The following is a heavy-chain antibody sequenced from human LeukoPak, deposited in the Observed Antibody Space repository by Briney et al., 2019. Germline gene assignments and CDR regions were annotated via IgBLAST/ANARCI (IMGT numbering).Heavy chain of an antibody. CDR2: ISESGSST. CDR3: AQYPDYGVPHYFDY. J-gene: IGHJ4*02. V-gene: IGHV3-23*01. D-gene: IGHD4-17*01. Sequence: GGTLRLSCAASGFTFSTYAMSWVRQAPGKGLEWVSSISESGSSTYYVDSVKGRFTISRDNSKNTLYLQMNSLRAEDTAVYYCAQYPDYGVPHYFDYWGEGNLVSVSS. CDR1: GFTFSTYA.